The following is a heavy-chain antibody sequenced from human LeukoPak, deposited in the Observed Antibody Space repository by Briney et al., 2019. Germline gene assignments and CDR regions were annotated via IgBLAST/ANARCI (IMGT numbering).Heavy chain of an antibody. D-gene: IGHD5-24*01. Sequence: ASVKVSCKASGYTFTSYYMHWVRQAPGQGLEWMGIINPSGGSTSYAQKFQGRDTMTRDTSTSTVYMELSSLRSEDTAVYYCARDQGDGYLKGVFDYWGQGTLVTVSS. CDR1: GYTFTSYY. CDR3: ARDQGDGYLKGVFDY. V-gene: IGHV1-46*01. J-gene: IGHJ4*02. CDR2: INPSGGST.